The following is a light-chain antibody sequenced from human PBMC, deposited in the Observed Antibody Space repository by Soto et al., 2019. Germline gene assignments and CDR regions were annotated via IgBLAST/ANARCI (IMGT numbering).Light chain of an antibody. CDR3: QQRSDRLPIT. CDR1: QSVNNNY. CDR2: GAS. J-gene: IGKJ5*01. Sequence: EIVLTQSPGTLSLSPGERATLSCRASQSVNNNYLAWYQQKPGQAPRLPIYGASSRATGIPDRFSGSGSGTDFTLTISSLEPEDSAVYYCQQRSDRLPITFGQGTRLEIK. V-gene: IGKV3D-20*02.